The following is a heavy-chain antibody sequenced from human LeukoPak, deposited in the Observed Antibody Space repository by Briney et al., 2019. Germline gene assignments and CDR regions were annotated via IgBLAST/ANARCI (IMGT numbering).Heavy chain of an antibody. Sequence: PSETLSLTCTVSGGSISSSSYYWGWIRQPPGKGLEWIGSIYYSGSTYYNPSLKSRVTISVDTSKNQFSLKLSSVTAADTAVYYCAREEMGVNAVAATSHPLYDYWGQGTLVTVSS. CDR2: IYYSGST. J-gene: IGHJ4*02. CDR1: GGSISSSSYY. D-gene: IGHD2-15*01. V-gene: IGHV4-39*07. CDR3: AREEMGVNAVAATSHPLYDY.